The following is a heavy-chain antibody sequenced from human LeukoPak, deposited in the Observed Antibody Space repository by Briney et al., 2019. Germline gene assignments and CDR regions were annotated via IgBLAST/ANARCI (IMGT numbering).Heavy chain of an antibody. CDR2: ISYDGSNK. Sequence: GGSLRLSCAASGFTFSSYAMHWVRQAPGKGLEWVAVISYDGSNKYYADSVKGRFTISRDNSKNTLYLQMNSLRAEDTAVYYCAKDFSLRGQWLTDYWGQGTLVTVSS. CDR1: GFTFSSYA. CDR3: AKDFSLRGQWLTDY. V-gene: IGHV3-30-3*01. D-gene: IGHD6-19*01. J-gene: IGHJ4*02.